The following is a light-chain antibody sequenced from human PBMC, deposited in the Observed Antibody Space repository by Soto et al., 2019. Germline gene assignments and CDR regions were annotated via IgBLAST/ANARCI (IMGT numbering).Light chain of an antibody. CDR3: QQYDTSPWT. Sequence: EIGVSQSPGTLSLSPGERATLSCRASQSVSSNYLAWYQQKPGQAPRLLIYDTSTRATGIPDRFNGSGSGTDFTLTISRLESEDFAMFYCQQYDTSPWTFGRGTKVAI. CDR2: DTS. V-gene: IGKV3-20*01. CDR1: QSVSSNY. J-gene: IGKJ1*01.